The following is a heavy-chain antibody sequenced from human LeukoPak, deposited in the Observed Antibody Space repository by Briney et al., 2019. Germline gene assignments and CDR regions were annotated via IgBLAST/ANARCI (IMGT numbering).Heavy chain of an antibody. CDR3: ARLAFPHRGPTDY. V-gene: IGHV3-21*01. CDR1: GFTFSSYS. J-gene: IGHJ4*02. CDR2: ISSSSSYI. Sequence: GESLRLSCAASGFTFSSYSMNWVRQAPGKGPEWVSSISSSSSYIYYADSVKGRFTISRDNAKNSLYLQMNSLRAEDTAVYYCARLAFPHRGPTDYWGQGTLVTVSS.